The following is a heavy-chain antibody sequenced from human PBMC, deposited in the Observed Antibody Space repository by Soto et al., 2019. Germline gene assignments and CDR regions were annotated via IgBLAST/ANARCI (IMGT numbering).Heavy chain of an antibody. V-gene: IGHV4-39*01. J-gene: IGHJ5*02. D-gene: IGHD6-19*01. CDR3: ARRVHHSYSSGWLEDWFDP. CDR2: IYYSGST. Sequence: SETLSLTCTVSGGSISSSSYYCGWIRQPPGKGLEWIGSIYYSGSTYYNPSLKSRVTISVDTSKNQFSLKLSSVTAADTAVYYCARRVHHSYSSGWLEDWFDPWGQGTLVTVSS. CDR1: GGSISSSSYY.